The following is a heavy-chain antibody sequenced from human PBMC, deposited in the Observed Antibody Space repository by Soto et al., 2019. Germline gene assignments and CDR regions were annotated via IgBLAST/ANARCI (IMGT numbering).Heavy chain of an antibody. V-gene: IGHV4-59*01. CDR2: VYYSGST. J-gene: IGHJ5*02. CDR3: ARHPSDFWFDP. CDR1: GGSISSYY. Sequence: SETLSLTCTVSGGSISSYYWSWIRQSPGKGLEWIGYVYYSGSTNYNPALKSRVTISVDTFKNQFSVKLSSVTAADTAVYYCARHPSDFWFDPWGQGTLVTVSS. D-gene: IGHD2-21*02.